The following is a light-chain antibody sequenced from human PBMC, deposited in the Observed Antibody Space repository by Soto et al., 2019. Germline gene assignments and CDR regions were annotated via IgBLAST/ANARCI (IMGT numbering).Light chain of an antibody. CDR1: QSVNNNY. Sequence: EIVLTQSPGTLSLSPGERAALSCRASQSVNNNYLAWYQLKPGQAPRLLIFGASIRVTGIPDRFIGSGSGTDFTLTISSLQPDDFATYYCQQYNSYPLTFGGGTKVDI. J-gene: IGKJ4*01. CDR3: QQYNSYPLT. V-gene: IGKV3-20*01. CDR2: GAS.